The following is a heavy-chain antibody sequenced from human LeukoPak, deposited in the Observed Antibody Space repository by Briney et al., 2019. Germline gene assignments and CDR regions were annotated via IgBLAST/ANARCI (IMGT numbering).Heavy chain of an antibody. Sequence: SETLSLTCAVYGGSLSGYYWSWIRQPPGKGLEWIGEINHSGSTNYNPSLKSRVTISVDTSKNQFSLKLSSVTAADTAVYYCARRGDWSDYWGQGTLVTVSS. CDR2: INHSGST. V-gene: IGHV4-34*01. D-gene: IGHD1-1*01. CDR3: ARRGDWSDY. J-gene: IGHJ4*02. CDR1: GGSLSGYY.